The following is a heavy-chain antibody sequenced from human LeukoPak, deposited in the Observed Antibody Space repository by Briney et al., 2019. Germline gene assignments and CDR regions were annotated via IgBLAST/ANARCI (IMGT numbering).Heavy chain of an antibody. CDR2: ISANGGGT. CDR1: GFTFSNYA. CDR3: AKGSSPFDY. Sequence: GSLRLSCAASGFTFSNYAMSRVRQAPGKGLEWVSAISANGGGTYYADSVKGRFAISRDNSKNTLYLQMNSLRAEDTAVYYCAKGSSPFDYWGQGTLVTVSS. J-gene: IGHJ4*02. V-gene: IGHV3-23*01. D-gene: IGHD6-13*01.